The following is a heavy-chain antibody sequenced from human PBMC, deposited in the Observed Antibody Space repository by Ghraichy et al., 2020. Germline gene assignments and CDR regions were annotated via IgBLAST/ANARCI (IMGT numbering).Heavy chain of an antibody. CDR3: ARAPNSPYYDFWSGYYYSGAFDI. V-gene: IGHV4-4*07. J-gene: IGHJ3*02. CDR1: GGSISSYY. CDR2: IYTSGST. Sequence: SETLSLTCTVSGGSISSYYWSWIRQPAGKGLEWIGRIYTSGSTNYNPSLKSRVTMSVDTSKNQFSLKLSSVTAADTAVYYCARAPNSPYYDFWSGYYYSGAFDIWGQGTMVTVSS. D-gene: IGHD3-3*01.